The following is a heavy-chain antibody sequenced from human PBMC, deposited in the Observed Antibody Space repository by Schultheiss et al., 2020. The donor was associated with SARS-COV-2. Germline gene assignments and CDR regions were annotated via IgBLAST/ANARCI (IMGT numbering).Heavy chain of an antibody. D-gene: IGHD6-13*01. CDR1: GFTFSNAW. V-gene: IGHV3-15*01. CDR3: TTDCNRPASAAAYYGMDV. CDR2: IKSKTDGGTT. J-gene: IGHJ6*02. Sequence: GGSLRLSCAASGFTFSNAWMSWVRQAPGKGLEWVGRIKSKTDGGTTDYAAPVKGRFTISRDDSKNTLYLQMNSLKTEDTAVYYCTTDCNRPASAAAYYGMDVWGQGTTVTVSS.